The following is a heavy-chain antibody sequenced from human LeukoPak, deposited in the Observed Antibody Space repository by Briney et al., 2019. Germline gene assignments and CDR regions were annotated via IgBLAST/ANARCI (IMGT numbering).Heavy chain of an antibody. V-gene: IGHV4-59*08. Sequence: SETLSLTCTVSGGSISSYYWSWIRQPPGKALDSIGYIYYSGSTNYNPSLKSRVTISVDTSKNQFSLKLSSVTAADTAVYYCASGRTPPQDWFDPWGQGTLVTVSS. CDR1: GGSISSYY. J-gene: IGHJ5*02. CDR3: ASGRTPPQDWFDP. CDR2: IYYSGST. D-gene: IGHD1-14*01.